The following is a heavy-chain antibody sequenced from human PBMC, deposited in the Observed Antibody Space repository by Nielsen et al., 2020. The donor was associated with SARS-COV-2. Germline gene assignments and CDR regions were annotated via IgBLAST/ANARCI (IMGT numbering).Heavy chain of an antibody. V-gene: IGHV4-39*01. CDR2: IYYNGST. CDR3: ATGGRGYFDF. J-gene: IGHJ4*02. D-gene: IGHD3-10*01. CDR1: GGSISSSSYY. Sequence: SETLSLTCTVSGGSISSSSYYWGSIRQPPGKGLAWIGSIYYNGSTYYNPSLKSRVTISVDTSKNQFSLKLNSVTAADTAVYSCATGGRGYFDFWGQGTLVTVSS.